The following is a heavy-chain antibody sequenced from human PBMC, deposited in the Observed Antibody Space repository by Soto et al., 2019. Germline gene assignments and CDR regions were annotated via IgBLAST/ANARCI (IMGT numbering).Heavy chain of an antibody. CDR3: AREVILTGYRYGNLDH. V-gene: IGHV3-30*09. CDR1: GFTFSHYA. D-gene: IGHD3-9*01. Sequence: ESGGGVVQPGRSLRLSCAASGFTFSHYAMHWVRQAPGKGLEWVAVISYDGSNKYYADSVKGRFAISRDNSKNTLYVQLNSLRAEDTAVYYCAREVILTGYRYGNLDHWGQGTLVTVSS. J-gene: IGHJ4*02. CDR2: ISYDGSNK.